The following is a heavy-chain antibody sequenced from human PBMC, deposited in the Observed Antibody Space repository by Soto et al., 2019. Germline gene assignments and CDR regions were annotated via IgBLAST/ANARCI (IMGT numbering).Heavy chain of an antibody. CDR3: ARHVGFYWYFDL. V-gene: IGHV3-66*04. CDR2: IYSDGNT. D-gene: IGHD1-26*01. CDR1: GFTVSSTY. J-gene: IGHJ2*01. Sequence: EVQLVESGGDLVQPGGSLRLSCAASGFTVSSTYMGWVRQAPGEGLEWVSSIYSDGNTYYADSVRGRFTIYTDNSKDTLYLQMNSRRVDDTAMYYCARHVGFYWYFDLWGRGTLVTVSS.